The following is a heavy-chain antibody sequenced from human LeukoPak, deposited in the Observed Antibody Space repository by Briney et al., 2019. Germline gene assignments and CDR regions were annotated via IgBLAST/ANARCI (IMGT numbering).Heavy chain of an antibody. CDR2: ISYDGSNK. Sequence: PGGSLRLSCAASGFTFSSYGMHWVRQAPGKGLEWVAVISYDGSNKYYADSVKGRFTISRDNSKNTLYLQMNSLRAEDTAVYYCAKEGREWELLLYYFDYWGQGTLVTVSS. D-gene: IGHD1-26*01. V-gene: IGHV3-30*18. J-gene: IGHJ4*02. CDR3: AKEGREWELLLYYFDY. CDR1: GFTFSSYG.